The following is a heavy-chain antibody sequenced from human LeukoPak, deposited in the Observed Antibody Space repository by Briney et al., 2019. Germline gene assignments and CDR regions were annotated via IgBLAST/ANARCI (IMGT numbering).Heavy chain of an antibody. Sequence: SETLSLTCTVSGGSISSYYWSWLRQPPGKGLEWIGYIYYSGSTNYNPSLKSRVTISVDTSKNQFSLKLSSVTAADTAVYYCARVGDDFWSGYQDYWGQGTLVTVSS. D-gene: IGHD3-3*01. CDR2: IYYSGST. J-gene: IGHJ4*02. CDR1: GGSISSYY. V-gene: IGHV4-59*01. CDR3: ARVGDDFWSGYQDY.